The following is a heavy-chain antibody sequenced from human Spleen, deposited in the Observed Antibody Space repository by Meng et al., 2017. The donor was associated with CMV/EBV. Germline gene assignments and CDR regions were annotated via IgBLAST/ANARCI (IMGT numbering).Heavy chain of an antibody. Sequence: SETLSLTCAVSGGSFSPYSYSWIRQPPGKGLEWIGYMYYTGNSNYSPSLKSRVTISVDTSKNQVSLKLSSVTPADTAVYYCARVGVLYGGERSSGYYSYYFDPWGQGTRVTVSS. CDR1: GGSFSPYS. CDR3: ARVGVLYGGERSSGYYSYYFDP. D-gene: IGHD3-22*01. V-gene: IGHV4-59*01. J-gene: IGHJ5*02. CDR2: MYYTGNS.